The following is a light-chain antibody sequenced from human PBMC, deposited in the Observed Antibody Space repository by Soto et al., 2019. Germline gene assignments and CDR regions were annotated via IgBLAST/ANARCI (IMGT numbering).Light chain of an antibody. V-gene: IGLV2-23*01. CDR1: SSNVGSYDL. CDR3: CSYAGSSTYV. J-gene: IGLJ1*01. Sequence: QSALTQPASVSGSPGQSITISCTGTSSNVGSYDLVSWYQQHPGKAPKLIIYEAVKRPSGVSNRFSGSKSGYTASLTISGLQPEDEGDYYCCSYAGSSTYVFGTGTKLTVL. CDR2: EAV.